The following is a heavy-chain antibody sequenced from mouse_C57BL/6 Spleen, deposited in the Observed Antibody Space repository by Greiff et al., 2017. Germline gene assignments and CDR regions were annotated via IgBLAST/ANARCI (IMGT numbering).Heavy chain of an antibody. CDR1: GYTFTSYW. V-gene: IGHV1-50*01. J-gene: IGHJ1*03. CDR2: IDPSDSYT. Sequence: QVQLKQPGAELVKPGASVKLSCKASGYTFTSYWMQWVKQRPGQGLEWIGEIDPSDSYTNYNEKFKGKATLTADKSSSTAYMQVSSLTSEDSAIYYCARVRGDWYFDVWGTGTTVTVSS. D-gene: IGHD1-1*01. CDR3: ARVRGDWYFDV.